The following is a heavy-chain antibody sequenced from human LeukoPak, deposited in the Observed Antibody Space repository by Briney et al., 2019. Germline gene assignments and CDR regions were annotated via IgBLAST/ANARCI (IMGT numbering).Heavy chain of an antibody. J-gene: IGHJ4*02. Sequence: PGRSLRLSCAASGFTFSSYGMHWVRQAPGKGLEWVAVIWYDGSNEYYADSVKGRFTISRDNSKNTLYLQMNSLRAEDTAVYYCARDSYNTAMAYYFDYWGQGTLVTVSS. CDR3: ARDSYNTAMAYYFDY. D-gene: IGHD5-18*01. V-gene: IGHV3-33*01. CDR1: GFTFSSYG. CDR2: IWYDGSNE.